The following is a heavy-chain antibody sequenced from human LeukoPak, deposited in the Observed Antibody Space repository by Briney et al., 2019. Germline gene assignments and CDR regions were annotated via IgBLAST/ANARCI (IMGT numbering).Heavy chain of an antibody. CDR2: IYSGGSI. CDR1: GFTVSTNY. D-gene: IGHD6-19*01. J-gene: IGHJ4*02. CDR3: VRDTSITLAGTHGY. V-gene: IGHV3-66*01. Sequence: GGSLRLSCAASGFTVSTNYMTWVRQAPGKGPEWVSVIYSGGSIYYADSVKGRFIISRDNSKNTLYLQMNSLRADDTAVYYCVRDTSITLAGTHGYWGQGTLVTVSS.